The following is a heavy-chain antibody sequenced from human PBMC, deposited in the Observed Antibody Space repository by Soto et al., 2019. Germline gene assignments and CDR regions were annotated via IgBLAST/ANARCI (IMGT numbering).Heavy chain of an antibody. V-gene: IGHV3-48*02. CDR1: GFTFSSYS. J-gene: IGHJ2*01. Sequence: VVSLRLSCAASGFTFSSYSMNWVRQAPWKGLEWVSYISSSSSTIYYADSVKGRFTISRDNAKNSLYLQMNSLRDEDTAVYYCARLDDYGDNYWYFDLWGRGTLVTVSS. CDR3: ARLDDYGDNYWYFDL. D-gene: IGHD4-17*01. CDR2: ISSSSSTI.